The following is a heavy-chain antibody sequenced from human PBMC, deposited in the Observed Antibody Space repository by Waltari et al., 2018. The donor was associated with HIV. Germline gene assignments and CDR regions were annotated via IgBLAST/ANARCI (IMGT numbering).Heavy chain of an antibody. Sequence: EVQLVESGGGLVKPGGSLRLSCAASGFTFSRYSMNWFRPAPGKGLEWVSSISSSSSYIYYADSVKGRFTISRDNAKNSLYLQMNSLRAEDTAVYYCARYYDSSGYRYFDYWGQGTLVTVSS. CDR3: ARYYDSSGYRYFDY. CDR1: GFTFSRYS. J-gene: IGHJ4*02. CDR2: ISSSSSYI. V-gene: IGHV3-21*01. D-gene: IGHD3-22*01.